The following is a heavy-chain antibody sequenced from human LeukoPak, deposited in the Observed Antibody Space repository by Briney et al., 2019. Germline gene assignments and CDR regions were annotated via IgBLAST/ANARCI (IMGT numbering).Heavy chain of an antibody. CDR3: ARDETYYDSSGYYYDY. V-gene: IGHV1-8*01. CDR2: MNPNSGNT. Sequence: ASVKVSCKASGYTFTSYDINWVRQATGQGLEWMGWMNPNSGNTGYAQKFQGRVTMTRNTSISTAYMELRSLRSDDTAVYYCARDETYYDSSGYYYDYWGQGTLVTVSS. CDR1: GYTFTSYD. J-gene: IGHJ4*02. D-gene: IGHD3-22*01.